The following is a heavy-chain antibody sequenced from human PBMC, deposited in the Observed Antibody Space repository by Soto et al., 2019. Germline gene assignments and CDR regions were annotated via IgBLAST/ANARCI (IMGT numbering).Heavy chain of an antibody. CDR1: GYTFSNFW. CDR3: ARYSGSYWHYLDF. J-gene: IGHJ4*02. CDR2: IYPGYSDT. D-gene: IGHD1-26*01. V-gene: IGHV5-51*01. Sequence: GESIKMFFQCSGYTFSNFWVAWLLQMPEKGLEWIGTIYPGYSDTKYSSAFRGHVTISADTSVSTAYLQWRSLEATDSAIYYCARYSGSYWHYLDFWGQGTLVTVSS.